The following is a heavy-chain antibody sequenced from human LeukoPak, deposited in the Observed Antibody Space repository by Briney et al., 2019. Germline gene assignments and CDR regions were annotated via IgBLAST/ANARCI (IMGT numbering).Heavy chain of an antibody. CDR1: GFTFKLYW. Sequence: PGGSLRLSCAASGFTFKLYWMHWVRQVPGKRPVWVSRINDDGSDTIYADSVKGRFTISRDNSKNTLYLQMNSLRAEDTAVYYCARVKVVTMIVVVTTYFDYWGQGTLVTVSS. V-gene: IGHV3-74*01. CDR3: ARVKVVTMIVVVTTYFDY. J-gene: IGHJ4*02. D-gene: IGHD3-22*01. CDR2: INDDGSDT.